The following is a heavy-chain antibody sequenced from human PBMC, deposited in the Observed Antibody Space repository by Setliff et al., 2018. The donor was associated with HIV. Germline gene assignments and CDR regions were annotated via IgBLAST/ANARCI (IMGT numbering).Heavy chain of an antibody. D-gene: IGHD2-15*01. CDR2: ISFDGGKE. Sequence: GGSLRLSCEGSGFTFSVYGMHWVRQAPGKGLEWVALISFDGGKEYYADSVKGRFTISRDNSKDTLYLQMYSLGPEDTAVYYCARGCSGGSCSPTYYYFFMDVWGKGTTVTVSS. CDR1: GFTFSVYG. CDR3: ARGCSGGSCSPTYYYFFMDV. V-gene: IGHV3-30*12. J-gene: IGHJ6*03.